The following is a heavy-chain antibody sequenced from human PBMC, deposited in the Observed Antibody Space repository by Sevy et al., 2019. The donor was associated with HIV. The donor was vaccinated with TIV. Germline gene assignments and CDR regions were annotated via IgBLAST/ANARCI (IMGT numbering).Heavy chain of an antibody. D-gene: IGHD3-10*01. CDR1: GFIFSDYY. CDR2: ISDRGTTI. CDR3: AREGSLRYFDV. Sequence: GGSLRLSCAASGFIFSDYYMNWIRQSPGRGLEWVSYISDRGTTIYYADSVKGRFTISRDNAKNSLYLQMNSLRAEDTAVYYCAREGSLRYFDVWGRGTLVTVSS. J-gene: IGHJ2*01. V-gene: IGHV3-11*01.